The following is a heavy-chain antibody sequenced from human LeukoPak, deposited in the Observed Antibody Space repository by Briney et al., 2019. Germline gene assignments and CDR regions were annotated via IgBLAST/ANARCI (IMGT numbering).Heavy chain of an antibody. V-gene: IGHV3-7*04. CDR3: VRDGSGSDFSLDY. CDR2: IRHDGSDV. J-gene: IGHJ4*02. D-gene: IGHD3-10*01. CDR1: GFNFDNYY. Sequence: RGGSLRLSCVGSGFNFDNYYMSWVRQAPGKGLEWVADIRHDGSDVYNVDSVRGRFTISRDNAKNSVFLQMNSLKDEDTAVYYCVRDGSGSDFSLDYWGQGTLVTVSS.